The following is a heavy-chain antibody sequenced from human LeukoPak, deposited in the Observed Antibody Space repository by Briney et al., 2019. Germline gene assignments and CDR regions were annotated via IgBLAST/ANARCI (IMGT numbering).Heavy chain of an antibody. CDR1: GFTVSSNY. D-gene: IGHD6-19*01. J-gene: IGHJ6*03. CDR3: ATLSSGCSRPYYYYYMDV. CDR2: IYNGGNT. V-gene: IGHV3-66*01. Sequence: GGSLRLSCAASGFTVSSNYINWVRQAPGKGLEWVSVIYNGGNTYYADSVKGRFTISKDNSKNTLYLQMHSLRAEDTAVYFCATLSSGCSRPYYYYYMDVWGKGTTVTISS.